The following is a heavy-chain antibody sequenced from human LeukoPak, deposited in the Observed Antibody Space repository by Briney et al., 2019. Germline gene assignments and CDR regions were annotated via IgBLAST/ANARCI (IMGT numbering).Heavy chain of an antibody. D-gene: IGHD1-26*01. CDR3: TRDFELIDAFDI. CDR2: IRSKAYGGTT. CDR1: GFTFGDYA. Sequence: PGGSLRLSCTASGFTFGDYAMSWVRQAPGKGLEWVGFIRSKAYGGTTEYAASVKGRFTISRDDSKSIAYLQMNSLKTEDTAVYYCTRDFELIDAFDIWGQGTMVTVSS. J-gene: IGHJ3*02. V-gene: IGHV3-49*04.